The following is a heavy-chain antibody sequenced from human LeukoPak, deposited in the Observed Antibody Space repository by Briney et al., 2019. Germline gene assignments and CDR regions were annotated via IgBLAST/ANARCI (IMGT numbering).Heavy chain of an antibody. V-gene: IGHV3-74*03. D-gene: IGHD6-13*01. J-gene: IGHJ4*02. Sequence: GGSLNLSCEPPGFTVRSYWMHWVRPAPGKGLVGVLRVNSVVSSLAYADSVKGRITISRDNAKNTLYIRMNSLRAQGTGVYYCASGVQGSSWTVNWGQGNLVTVSS. CDR1: GFTVRSYW. CDR3: ASGVQGSSWTVN. CDR2: VNSVVSSL.